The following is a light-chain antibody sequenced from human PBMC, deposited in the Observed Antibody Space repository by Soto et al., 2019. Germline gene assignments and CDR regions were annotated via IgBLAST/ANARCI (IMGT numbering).Light chain of an antibody. J-gene: IGKJ1*01. CDR3: QQYNNWLGT. CDR2: GAS. V-gene: IGKV3-15*01. Sequence: EIVMTQSPATLSVSPGERATLSCRASQSVSSNLAWYQQKPGQAPRHLIYGASTRATGIPARFSGSGSGTEYTLTISSLQSEDFAVYYCQQYNNWLGTFGQGTKV. CDR1: QSVSSN.